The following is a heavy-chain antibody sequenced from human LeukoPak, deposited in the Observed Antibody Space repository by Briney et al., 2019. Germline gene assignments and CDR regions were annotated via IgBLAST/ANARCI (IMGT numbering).Heavy chain of an antibody. D-gene: IGHD5-18*01. CDR2: IIPIFGTA. CDR1: GGTFSSYA. V-gene: IGHV1-69*05. J-gene: IGHJ4*02. Sequence: SVKVSCKASGGTFSSYAISWVPQAPGQGLEWMGGIIPIFGTANYAQKFQGRVTITTDESTSTAYMELSSLRSEDTAVYYCASLYGYSYGYFDYWGQGTLVTVSS. CDR3: ASLYGYSYGYFDY.